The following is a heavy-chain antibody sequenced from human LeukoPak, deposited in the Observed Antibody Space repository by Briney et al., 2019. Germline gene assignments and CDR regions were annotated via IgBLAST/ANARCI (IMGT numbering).Heavy chain of an antibody. Sequence: PGGSLRLSCADSGITFSRYWMSWVRQAPGKGLEWVANIKQDGGEKYYVDSVRGRFTISRDNAKNSLYLQMNSLTVEDTAVYYCARDGRPLDYWGQGTLVTVTS. CDR2: IKQDGGEK. CDR3: ARDGRPLDY. J-gene: IGHJ4*02. CDR1: GITFSRYW. V-gene: IGHV3-7*03.